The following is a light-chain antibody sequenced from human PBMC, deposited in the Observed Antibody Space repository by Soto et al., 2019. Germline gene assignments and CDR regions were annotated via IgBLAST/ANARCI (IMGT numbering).Light chain of an antibody. CDR2: VSSDGSH. CDR3: KTWGTGVVV. CDR1: SGHRSYA. Sequence: QPVLTQSPSASASLVASVNLTCTLSSGHRSYAIACHQQQPEKGPRYLMKVSSDGSHSTGDGIPDRFSGSSSGAGRYLTISSFQSEDEADDFYKTWGTGVVVFGGGTKLTVL. J-gene: IGLJ2*01. V-gene: IGLV4-69*01.